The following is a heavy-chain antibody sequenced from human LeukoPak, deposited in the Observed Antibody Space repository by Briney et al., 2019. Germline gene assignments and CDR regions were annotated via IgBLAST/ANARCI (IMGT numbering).Heavy chain of an antibody. Sequence: GGSLRLSCAASGFIFSNYYLNWVRQAPGKGLEWVSCIHGSASYNYYADSVKGRFTISRDSAKNSLYLEMSSLRVEDTAVYYCARDPATYSSGRWGGFDYWGQGTLVTVSS. D-gene: IGHD6-19*01. CDR1: GFIFSNYY. J-gene: IGHJ4*02. V-gene: IGHV3-21*06. CDR3: ARDPATYSSGRWGGFDY. CDR2: IHGSASYN.